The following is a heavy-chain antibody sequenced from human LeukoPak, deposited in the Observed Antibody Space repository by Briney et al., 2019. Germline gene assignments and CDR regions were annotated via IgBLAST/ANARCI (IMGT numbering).Heavy chain of an antibody. Sequence: TPSETLSLTCIVSGGSIGSYYWSWIRQPPGKGLEWIGYIYYTGTTGYNPSLKSRVTISIDTSKNQFSLKLSPVTAADTAVYYCASLNGSGYYFDYWGQGTLVIVSS. CDR1: GGSIGSYY. V-gene: IGHV4-59*08. D-gene: IGHD3-3*01. CDR3: ASLNGSGYYFDY. J-gene: IGHJ4*02. CDR2: IYYTGTT.